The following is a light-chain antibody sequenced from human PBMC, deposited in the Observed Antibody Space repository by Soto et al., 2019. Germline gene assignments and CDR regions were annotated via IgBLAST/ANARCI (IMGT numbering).Light chain of an antibody. CDR2: EGS. CDR1: SSDVGSYNL. V-gene: IGLV2-23*01. Sequence: QSVLTQPASVSGSPGQSITISCTGTSSDVGSYNLVSWYQQHPGKAPKLMIYEGSKRPSGVSNRFSGSKSGNTASLTISGLQAEDEAAYYCCSYAGSSTPVVFGGGTKLTVL. CDR3: CSYAGSSTPVV. J-gene: IGLJ2*01.